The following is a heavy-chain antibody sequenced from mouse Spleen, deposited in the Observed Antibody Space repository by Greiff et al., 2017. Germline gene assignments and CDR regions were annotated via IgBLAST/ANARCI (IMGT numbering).Heavy chain of an antibody. V-gene: IGHV5-9-3*01. CDR1: GFTFSSYA. CDR2: ISSGGSYT. D-gene: IGHD4-1*01. CDR3: ARRGTGDYFDY. Sequence: EVQGVESGGGLVKPGGSLKLSCAASGFTFSSYAMSWVRQTPEKRLEWVATISSGGSYTYYPDSVKGRFTISRDNAKNTLYLQMSSLRSEDTAMYYCARRGTGDYFDYWGQGTTLTVSS. J-gene: IGHJ2*01.